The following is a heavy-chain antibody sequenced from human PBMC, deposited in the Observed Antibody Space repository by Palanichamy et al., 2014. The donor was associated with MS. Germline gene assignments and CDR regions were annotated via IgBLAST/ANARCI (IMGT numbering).Heavy chain of an antibody. CDR1: GFTFSSYA. J-gene: IGHJ4*02. D-gene: IGHD6-13*01. Sequence: EVQLLESGGGLVQPGGSLRLSCAASGFTFSSYAMSWVRQAPEKGLEWVPAISGSGGSRYYADPVRGRFTISRDNAKNTLYLQMNSLRAEDTAVYYCATQVTAAAVDYWGQGTLVTISS. CDR2: ISGSGGSR. CDR3: ATQVTAAAVDY. V-gene: IGHV3-23*01.